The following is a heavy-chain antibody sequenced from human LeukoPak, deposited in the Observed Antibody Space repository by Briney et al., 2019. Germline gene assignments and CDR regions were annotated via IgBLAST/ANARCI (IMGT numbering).Heavy chain of an antibody. D-gene: IGHD3-10*01. CDR1: GFTISSSG. V-gene: IGHV3-30*18. J-gene: IGHJ3*02. Sequence: PGRSLRLSCAAYGFTISSSGMHWGRQPPGKGLEWVAVISYGGINQFYAVDMKGRFTIARDNSKNTLYLQMISMRADDTAVYYCAKEHHYYCSGSYDAFDIWGQGTMVTVSS. CDR2: ISYGGINQ. CDR3: AKEHHYYCSGSYDAFDI.